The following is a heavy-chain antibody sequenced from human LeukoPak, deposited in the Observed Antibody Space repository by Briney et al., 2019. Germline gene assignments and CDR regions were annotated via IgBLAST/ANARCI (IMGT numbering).Heavy chain of an antibody. CDR2: ISTGSSTI. J-gene: IGHJ4*02. CDR3: ARAPDY. V-gene: IGHV3-48*02. Sequence: VRSLRLSCAASGFTSSSYRMTSVRQAPGQGLEWVSYISTGSSTIYYADSVKGRFTISRDNAKNSLYLQMNSLRDEDTAVYYCARAPDYWGQGTLVTVSS. CDR1: GFTSSSYR.